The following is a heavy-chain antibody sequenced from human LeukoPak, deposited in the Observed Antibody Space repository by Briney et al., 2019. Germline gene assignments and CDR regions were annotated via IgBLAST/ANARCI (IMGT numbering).Heavy chain of an antibody. CDR1: GFTFSDYG. J-gene: IGHJ4*02. V-gene: IGHV3-30*18. CDR2: VSNDGNNE. D-gene: IGHD2-8*01. CDR3: AKDWANGDYIDH. Sequence: GGALRLSCAASGFTFSDYGMPWVCQAPAKGLAWVAVVSNDGNNEKYGDPVKGRFTISRENSKNTLSLQMNSLRADDTAVYYCAKDWANGDYIDHWGQGTLVTVSS.